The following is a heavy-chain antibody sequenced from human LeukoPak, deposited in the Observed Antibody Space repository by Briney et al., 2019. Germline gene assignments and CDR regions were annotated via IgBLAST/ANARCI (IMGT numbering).Heavy chain of an antibody. CDR2: ISGSGGST. V-gene: IGHV3-23*01. J-gene: IGHJ3*02. D-gene: IGHD2-2*01. Sequence: GGSLRLSRAASGFTFSSYAMSWVRQAPGKGLEWVSAISGSGGSTYYADSVKGRFTISRDNSKNTLYLQMNSLRAEDTAVYYCAKGEYQLLFAFDIWGQGTMVTVSS. CDR1: GFTFSSYA. CDR3: AKGEYQLLFAFDI.